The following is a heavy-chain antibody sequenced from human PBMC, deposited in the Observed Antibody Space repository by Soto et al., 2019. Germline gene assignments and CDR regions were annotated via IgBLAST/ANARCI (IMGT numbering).Heavy chain of an antibody. Sequence: QPGGSLRLSCAASGFTFSTFAMSWVRQAPGKGPEWVSGISGSGTSTYYADSVKGRFTISRDNSKNTLYLQMNSLRAEDTAVYYCAKTEQWLIAYFDYWGQGTLVTVSS. CDR3: AKTEQWLIAYFDY. CDR1: GFTFSTFA. J-gene: IGHJ4*02. D-gene: IGHD6-19*01. V-gene: IGHV3-23*01. CDR2: ISGSGTST.